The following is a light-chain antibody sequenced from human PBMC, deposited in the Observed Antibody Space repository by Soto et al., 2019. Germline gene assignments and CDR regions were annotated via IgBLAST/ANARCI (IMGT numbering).Light chain of an antibody. CDR2: DAS. CDR1: QNSSVW. V-gene: IGKV1-5*01. Sequence: DIQMTQSPSTLSASVGDGVTITCRASQNSSVWLAWYQQRPGKAPKFLIYDASSLETGVPSRFSGSGSGTDFTLTIRSLQPDDFATYDCQQYDSSSPTFGQGTKLEIK. J-gene: IGKJ2*01. CDR3: QQYDSSSPT.